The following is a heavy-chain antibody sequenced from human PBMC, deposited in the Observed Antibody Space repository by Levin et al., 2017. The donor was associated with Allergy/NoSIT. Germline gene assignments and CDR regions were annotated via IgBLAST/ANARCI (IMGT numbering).Heavy chain of an antibody. CDR3: ARRGWGSYYLYYYYGMDV. J-gene: IGHJ6*02. CDR1: GGSISSSSYY. CDR2: IYYSGST. V-gene: IGHV4-39*01. Sequence: SETLSLTCTVSGGSISSSSYYWGWIRQPPGTGLEWIGSIYYSGSTYYNPSLKSRVTISVDTSKNQFSLKLSSVTAADTAVYYCARRGWGSYYLYYYYGMDVWGQGTTVTVSS. D-gene: IGHD1-26*01.